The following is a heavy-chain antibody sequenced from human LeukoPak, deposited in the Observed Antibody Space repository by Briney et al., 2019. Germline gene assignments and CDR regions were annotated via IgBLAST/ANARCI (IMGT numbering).Heavy chain of an antibody. V-gene: IGHV1-18*01. CDR1: GYTFTSYG. CDR3: ARDPSGYGPWHI. Sequence: GASVTVSCTASGYTFTSYGISWVRQAPGQGLEWMGWISAYNGNTNYAQKLQGRVTMTTDTSTSTAYMELRSLRSDDTAVYYCARDPSGYGPWHIWGQGTMVTVSS. J-gene: IGHJ3*02. D-gene: IGHD6-25*01. CDR2: ISAYNGNT.